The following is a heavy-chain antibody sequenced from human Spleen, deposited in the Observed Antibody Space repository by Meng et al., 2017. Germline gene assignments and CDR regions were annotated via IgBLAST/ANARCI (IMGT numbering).Heavy chain of an antibody. Sequence: QVQLQESGPGLLKPSQTLSLTCTVSGGPISSGDYYWSWIRQPPGKGLEWIAYIYYSGSTYYNPSLKSRVTISVDTSKNQFSLKLSSVTAADTAVYYCASVVPTAKSYYFDYWGQGTLVTVSS. CDR1: GGPISSGDYY. V-gene: IGHV4-30-4*01. CDR2: IYYSGST. J-gene: IGHJ4*02. CDR3: ASVVPTAKSYYFDY. D-gene: IGHD2-2*01.